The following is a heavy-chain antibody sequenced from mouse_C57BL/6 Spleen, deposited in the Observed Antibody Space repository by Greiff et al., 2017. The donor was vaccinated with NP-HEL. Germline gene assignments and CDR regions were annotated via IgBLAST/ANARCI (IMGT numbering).Heavy chain of an antibody. J-gene: IGHJ1*03. CDR2: ISYDGSN. V-gene: IGHV3-6*01. CDR1: GYSITSGYY. Sequence: ESGPGLVKPSQSLSLTCSVTGYSITSGYYWNWIRQFPGNKLEWMGYISYDGSNNYNPSLKNRIAITRDTSKNQFFLKLNSVTTEDTATYYSARKTGTDCDVWGTGTTGTVSS. D-gene: IGHD4-1*01. CDR3: ARKTGTDCDV.